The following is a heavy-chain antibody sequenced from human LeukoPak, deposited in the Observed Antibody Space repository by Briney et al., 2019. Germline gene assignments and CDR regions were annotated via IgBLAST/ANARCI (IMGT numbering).Heavy chain of an antibody. D-gene: IGHD3-3*01. V-gene: IGHV4-4*07. CDR2: FYTSGST. CDR1: GGSISSYY. Sequence: SETLSLTCTVSGGSISSYYWSWIRQPAGKGPEWIGHFYTSGSTNYNPSLKSRVTMSVDTSKNQFSLKLSSVTAADTAVYYCARERGGGGFGVVIKPSYYYMDVWGKGPTVTVSS. CDR3: ARERGGGGFGVVIKPSYYYMDV. J-gene: IGHJ6*03.